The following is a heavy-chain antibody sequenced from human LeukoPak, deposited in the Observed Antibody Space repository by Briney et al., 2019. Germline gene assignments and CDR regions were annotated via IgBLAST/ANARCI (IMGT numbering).Heavy chain of an antibody. CDR2: INHSGST. D-gene: IGHD5-12*01. CDR3: ARGGDSGYDTRAFHY. Sequence: SETLSLTCAVYGGSFSGDYWSWIRQPPGKGLEWIGEINHSGSTNYNPSLKSRVTISVDTSKNQFSLKLSSVTAADTAVYHCARGGDSGYDTRAFHYWGQGTLVTVSS. J-gene: IGHJ4*02. CDR1: GGSFSGDY. V-gene: IGHV4-34*01.